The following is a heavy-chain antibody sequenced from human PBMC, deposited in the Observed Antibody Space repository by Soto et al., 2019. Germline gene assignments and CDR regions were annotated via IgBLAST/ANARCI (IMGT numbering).Heavy chain of an antibody. V-gene: IGHV3-30*18. Sequence: QVQLVESGGGVVQPGRSLRLSCAASGFTFRNYGMHWVRQAPGKGLEWVAIISYDGRTEYYADSVRGRFTISRDNSNNTLYLQMNSLRPEDTAIYSCAKNGRDGYTTLSFFDSWGQGTLVTVSS. CDR2: ISYDGRTE. J-gene: IGHJ4*02. D-gene: IGHD5-12*01. CDR3: AKNGRDGYTTLSFFDS. CDR1: GFTFRNYG.